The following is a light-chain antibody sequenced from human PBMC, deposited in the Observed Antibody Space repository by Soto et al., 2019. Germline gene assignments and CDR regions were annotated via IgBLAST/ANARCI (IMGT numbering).Light chain of an antibody. CDR3: QQRSNWPWT. Sequence: EIVLTQSPATLSLSPGERSTLSFRASPSVTSNLAWYQQALGQAPRLLIYDASNRAAGIPARFSGSGSGTDFTLTISSLEPEDFAVYYCQQRSNWPWTFGQGTKVDIK. CDR1: PSVTSN. CDR2: DAS. V-gene: IGKV3-11*01. J-gene: IGKJ1*01.